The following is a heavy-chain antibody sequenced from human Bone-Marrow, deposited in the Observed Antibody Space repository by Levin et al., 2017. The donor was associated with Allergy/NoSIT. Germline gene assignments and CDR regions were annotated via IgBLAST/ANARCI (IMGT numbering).Heavy chain of an antibody. D-gene: IGHD6-19*01. CDR2: IEKDGNEK. CDR1: GFTFNLYW. V-gene: IGHV3-7*01. J-gene: IGHJ4*02. CDR3: GTDVGIAVADRNY. Sequence: GESLKISCAASGFTFNLYWMNWIRQAPGKGLEWVANIEKDGNEKHYVDSVEGRFTISRDNAKNVLYLEMSSLRAEDTALYYCGTDVGIAVADRNYWGQGVLVTVSS.